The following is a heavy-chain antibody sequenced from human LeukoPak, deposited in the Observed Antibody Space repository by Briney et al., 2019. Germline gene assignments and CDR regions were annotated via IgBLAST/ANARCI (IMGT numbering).Heavy chain of an antibody. Sequence: GGSLRLSCAASGFTVSSNYMSWVRQAPGKGLEWVSVIYSGGSTYYADSVKGRFTISRDNSKNTLYLQMNSLRAEDTAVYYCARDHPATSLTTRAFDIWGQGTMVTVSS. D-gene: IGHD4-17*01. CDR1: GFTVSSNY. V-gene: IGHV3-66*01. CDR2: IYSGGST. J-gene: IGHJ3*02. CDR3: ARDHPATSLTTRAFDI.